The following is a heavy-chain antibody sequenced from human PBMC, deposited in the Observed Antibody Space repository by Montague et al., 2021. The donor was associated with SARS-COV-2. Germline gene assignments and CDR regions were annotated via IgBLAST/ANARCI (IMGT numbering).Heavy chain of an antibody. CDR3: ASPLSGSYDH. Sequence: SETLSLTCTVSGGSITSYYWGWIRQPPGKGLEWIGYIYYIGSTNYNPSLKSRVTISVDTSKKQFFLNLSSVTAADTAVYYCASPLSGSYDHWGQGILVTVSS. CDR2: IYYIGST. V-gene: IGHV4-59*01. J-gene: IGHJ4*02. D-gene: IGHD1-26*01. CDR1: GGSITSYY.